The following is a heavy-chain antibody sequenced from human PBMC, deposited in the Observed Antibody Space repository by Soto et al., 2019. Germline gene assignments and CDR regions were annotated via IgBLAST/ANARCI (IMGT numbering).Heavy chain of an antibody. Sequence: ASVKVSCKASGYTFTGYYMHWGRQATGQGLEWMGWINPNSGGTNYAQKFQGRVTMTRDTSISTAYMELSRLRSDDTAVYYCATINYDILTGYYYYYGMDVWGQGTTVTVSS. CDR1: GYTFTGYY. D-gene: IGHD3-9*01. CDR3: ATINYDILTGYYYYYGMDV. V-gene: IGHV1-2*02. J-gene: IGHJ6*02. CDR2: INPNSGGT.